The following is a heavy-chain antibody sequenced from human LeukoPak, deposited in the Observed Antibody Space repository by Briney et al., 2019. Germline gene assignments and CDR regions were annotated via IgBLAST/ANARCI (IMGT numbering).Heavy chain of an antibody. CDR1: GFTFDDYF. CDR2: INWNGGST. CDR3: ARAQTYGDSRLLLDY. Sequence: GGSLRLSCAASGFTFDDYFMSWVRQAPGKGLEWVSGINWNGGSTGYADSVEGRFTISRDNAKNSQYLQMNSLSVEDTALYYCARAQTYGDSRLLLDYWGQGTLVTVSS. D-gene: IGHD4-17*01. J-gene: IGHJ4*02. V-gene: IGHV3-20*04.